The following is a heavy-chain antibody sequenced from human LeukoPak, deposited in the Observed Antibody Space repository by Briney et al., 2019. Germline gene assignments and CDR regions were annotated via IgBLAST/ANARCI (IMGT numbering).Heavy chain of an antibody. V-gene: IGHV3-21*01. D-gene: IGHD3-10*01. J-gene: IGHJ4*02. CDR3: ARDLPNYYGSGSTFDH. CDR2: ISSSSSYI. CDR1: GFTFSSYS. Sequence: GGSLRLSCAASGFTFSSYSMNWVRQAPGKGLEWVSSISSSSSYIYYADSVKGRFTISRGNAKNSLYLQMNSLRAEDTAVYYCARDLPNYYGSGSTFDHWGQGTLVTVSS.